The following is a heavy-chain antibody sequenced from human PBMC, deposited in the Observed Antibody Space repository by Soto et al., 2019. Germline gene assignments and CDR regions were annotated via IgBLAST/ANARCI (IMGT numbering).Heavy chain of an antibody. D-gene: IGHD3-10*01. CDR2: IYYDGNT. Sequence: SETLSLTCTVSGDSITSSSHYWGWIRQPPGKGLECIANIYYDGNTYYNPSLKSRVTITPDTSKNQFSLNLNSVTAADTAMYYCARVGNYLGYYWGQGILVTV. CDR1: GDSITSSSHY. V-gene: IGHV4-39*07. J-gene: IGHJ4*02. CDR3: ARVGNYLGYY.